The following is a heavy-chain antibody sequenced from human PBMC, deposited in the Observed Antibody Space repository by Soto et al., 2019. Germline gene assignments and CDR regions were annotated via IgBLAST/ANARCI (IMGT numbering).Heavy chain of an antibody. Sequence: PSETLSLTCAVYGVSFSGNCWSWIRQPPGRGLEWIGEVNHSGSTDYNASLKSRVTISLDTSKSQFSLKLSSVTAADTAVYYCGRGRKGYISNCSVDWGQGTPATVAS. D-gene: IGHD6-19*01. V-gene: IGHV4-34*01. CDR1: GVSFSGNC. CDR2: VNHSGST. J-gene: IGHJ4*02. CDR3: GRGRKGYISNCSVD.